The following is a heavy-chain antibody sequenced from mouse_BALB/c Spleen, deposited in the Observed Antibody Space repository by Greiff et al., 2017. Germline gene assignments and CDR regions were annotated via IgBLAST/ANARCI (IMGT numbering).Heavy chain of an antibody. V-gene: IGHV1-5*01. J-gene: IGHJ4*01. Sequence: VQLQQSGTVLARPGASVKMSCKASGYSFTSYWMHWVKQRPGQGLEWIGAIYPGNSDTSYNQKFKGKAKLTAVTSASTAYMELSSLTNEDSAVYYCTRGGRLLYAMDYWGQGTSVTVSS. D-gene: IGHD1-2*01. CDR1: GYSFTSYW. CDR3: TRGGRLLYAMDY. CDR2: IYPGNSDT.